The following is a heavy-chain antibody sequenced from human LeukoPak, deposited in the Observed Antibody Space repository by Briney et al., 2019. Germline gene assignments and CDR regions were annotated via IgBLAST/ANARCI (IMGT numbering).Heavy chain of an antibody. CDR2: TSGSGGST. D-gene: IGHD3-10*01. Sequence: GGSLRLSCAASGFTFSSYAMSWVRQAPGKGLEWVSTTSGSGGSTYYADSVKGRFTISRDNAKNSLYLQMNSLRAEDMALYYCAKSGGSGSYYNYYFDYWGQGTLVTVSS. V-gene: IGHV3-23*01. CDR1: GFTFSSYA. CDR3: AKSGGSGSYYNYYFDY. J-gene: IGHJ4*02.